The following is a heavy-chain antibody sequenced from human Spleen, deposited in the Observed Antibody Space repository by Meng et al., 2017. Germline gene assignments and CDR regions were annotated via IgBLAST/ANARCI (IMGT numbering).Heavy chain of an antibody. Sequence: QVQLQEAGPGLVRPSETLSLTCTVSGGSVSSGSYYWTWIRQPPGKGLEWIGYVYNSGSTDYNLSLKSQITISVDTSKNNLSLKLSSVTAADSAVYYCARGPTTMAHDFDYWGQGTLVTVSS. CDR2: VYNSGST. J-gene: IGHJ4*02. CDR3: ARGPTTMAHDFDY. D-gene: IGHD4-11*01. CDR1: GGSVSSGSYY. V-gene: IGHV4-61*03.